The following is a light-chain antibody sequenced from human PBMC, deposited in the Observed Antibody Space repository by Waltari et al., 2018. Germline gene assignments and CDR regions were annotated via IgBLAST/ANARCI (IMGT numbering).Light chain of an antibody. CDR2: DVS. V-gene: IGLV2-14*03. CDR3: SSYTSSITYV. Sequence: QSALTQPASVSGSPGQSITISCTGTSSDVGAYNYVSWYQQHPGKAPKLMIYDVSNRPSGVSNHFSGSKSGNTASLTISGLQAEDEADYYCSSYTSSITYVFGTGTEVTVL. J-gene: IGLJ1*01. CDR1: SSDVGAYNY.